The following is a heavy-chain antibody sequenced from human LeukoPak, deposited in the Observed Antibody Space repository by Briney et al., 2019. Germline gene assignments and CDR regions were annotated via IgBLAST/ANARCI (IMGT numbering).Heavy chain of an antibody. J-gene: IGHJ6*03. CDR1: GGSFSNYY. CDR3: ARRWNYGRNYYIDV. D-gene: IGHD1-7*01. CDR2: INDSGRT. Sequence: PSETLSPTCAVYGGSFSNYYWSWIRQPPGKGLEWIGEINDSGRTNYNPSHMSRVTISVDTSKNQFSLRLNSVTATDTAVYYCARRWNYGRNYYIDVWGKGATVSVSS. V-gene: IGHV4-34*01.